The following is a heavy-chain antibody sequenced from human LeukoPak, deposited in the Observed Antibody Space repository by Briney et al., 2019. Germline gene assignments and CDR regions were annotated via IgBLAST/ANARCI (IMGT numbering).Heavy chain of an antibody. Sequence: GGSLRLSCAASGFTFSIYSMNWVRQAPGKGLEWVPYISSSSSSIYYADSVKGRFTISRDNAKNSLFLQMNSLRAEDTAVYYCAGGSGFRTFFGYWGQGTLVTVSS. V-gene: IGHV3-48*04. CDR1: GFTFSIYS. J-gene: IGHJ4*02. CDR3: AGGSGFRTFFGY. CDR2: ISSSSSSI. D-gene: IGHD3-10*01.